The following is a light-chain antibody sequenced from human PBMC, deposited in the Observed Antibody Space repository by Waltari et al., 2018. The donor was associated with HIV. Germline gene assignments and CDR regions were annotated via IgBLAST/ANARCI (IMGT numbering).Light chain of an antibody. J-gene: IGLJ2*01. V-gene: IGLV1-47*01. CDR2: RND. CDR3: ATWDDSLYSVL. Sequence: QYALTQPPSASGTPGQRVTISCSGSSPNIGNNYVYWYQQFPGKAPKLLIDRNDQRPSGVPDRFSGSKSGTSASLAISGLRSEDEADYHCATWDDSLYSVLFGGGTKVTVL. CDR1: SPNIGNNY.